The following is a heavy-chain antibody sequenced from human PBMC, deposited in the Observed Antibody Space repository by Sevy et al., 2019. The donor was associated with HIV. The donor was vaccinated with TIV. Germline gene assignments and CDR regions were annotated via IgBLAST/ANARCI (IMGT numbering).Heavy chain of an antibody. CDR2: INTNTGNP. CDR3: ARVGGQQLVPGYYYGMDV. J-gene: IGHJ6*02. V-gene: IGHV7-4-1*02. D-gene: IGHD6-13*01. CDR1: GYTFTSYA. Sequence: ASVKVSCKASGYTFTSYAMNWVRQAPGQGLEWMGWINTNTGNPTYAQGFTGRFVFSLDTSVSTAYLQISSLKAEETAVYYCARVGGQQLVPGYYYGMDVWGQGTTVTVSS.